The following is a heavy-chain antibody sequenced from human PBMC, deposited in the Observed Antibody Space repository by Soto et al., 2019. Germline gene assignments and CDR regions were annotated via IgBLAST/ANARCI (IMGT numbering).Heavy chain of an antibody. V-gene: IGHV4-34*01. Sequence: QVQLQQWGAGLLKPSETLSLTCAVYGGSFSGYYWSWIRQPPGKGLEWIGEINHSGSTNYNPSLTSRVTISVDTSKNHFSLKLSSVTAADTAVYYCARGPHCCGGSCSILVSRWFDPWGQGTLVTVSS. J-gene: IGHJ5*02. CDR2: INHSGST. D-gene: IGHD2-15*01. CDR1: GGSFSGYY. CDR3: ARGPHCCGGSCSILVSRWFDP.